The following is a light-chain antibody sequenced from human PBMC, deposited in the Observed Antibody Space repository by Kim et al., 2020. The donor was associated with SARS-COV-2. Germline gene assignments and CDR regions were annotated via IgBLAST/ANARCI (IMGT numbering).Light chain of an antibody. CDR3: QQRANWPTVT. Sequence: EIVLTQSPATLSLSPGERATLSCRASQSVGSYLAWYQQRPGQAPRLLIYDASNRATGIPARFSGSGCGTDFTLTINSLEPEDFAVYYCQQRANWPTVTFGGGTKVDIK. CDR1: QSVGSY. CDR2: DAS. J-gene: IGKJ4*01. V-gene: IGKV3-11*01.